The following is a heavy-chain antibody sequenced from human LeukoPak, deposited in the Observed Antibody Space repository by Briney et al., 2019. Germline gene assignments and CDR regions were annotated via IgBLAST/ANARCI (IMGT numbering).Heavy chain of an antibody. Sequence: QVQLQESGPGLVKPSQTLSLTCTVSGGSISSSYWSWIRQPPGKGLEWIGYTYCSGSTNYKPSLKSRVTISVDTSKKQFSLKLSSVTAADTAVYYCARHFSGEHWYFDLWGRGTLVTVSS. CDR3: ARHFSGEHWYFDL. D-gene: IGHD2-21*01. V-gene: IGHV4-59*08. J-gene: IGHJ2*01. CDR2: TYCSGST. CDR1: GGSISSSY.